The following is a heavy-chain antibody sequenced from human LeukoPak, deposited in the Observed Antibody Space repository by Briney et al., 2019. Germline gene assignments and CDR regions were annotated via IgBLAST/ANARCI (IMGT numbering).Heavy chain of an antibody. CDR2: IYYSGST. D-gene: IGHD3-22*01. CDR3: ASTHYYDSSGYSLGDAFDI. CDR1: GFTFSSYSMN. V-gene: IGHV4-59*05. J-gene: IGHJ3*02. Sequence: PGGSLRLSCAASGFTFSSYSMNWVRQAPGKGLEWIGSIYYSGSTYYKPSLKSRLTISVDTSKNQFSLKLSSVTAADTAVYYCASTHYYDSSGYSLGDAFDIWGQRTMVTASS.